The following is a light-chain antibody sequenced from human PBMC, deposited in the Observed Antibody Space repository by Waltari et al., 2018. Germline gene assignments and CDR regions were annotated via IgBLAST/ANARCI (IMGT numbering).Light chain of an antibody. V-gene: IGLV4-69*01. J-gene: IGLJ3*02. CDR1: SGHSSNI. CDR3: QTGGHGTWV. Sequence: QLVLTQSPSASASLGASVKLTCTLDSGHSSNIVAWLQQQPEKGPRYLMKINSDGSHTKGDEIPDRFSGSSSGAEHYLIISSAQSEDEADYYCQTGGHGTWVFGGGTKLTVL. CDR2: INSDGSH.